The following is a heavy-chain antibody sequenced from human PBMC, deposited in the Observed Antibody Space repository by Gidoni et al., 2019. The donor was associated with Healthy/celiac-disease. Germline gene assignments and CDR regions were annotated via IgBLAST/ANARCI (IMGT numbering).Heavy chain of an antibody. CDR3: ARDRWGSGRYFDGKDNWFDP. V-gene: IGHV3-30-3*01. CDR2: ISYDGSNK. CDR1: GFTFSSYA. D-gene: IGHD3-9*01. J-gene: IGHJ5*02. Sequence: QVQLVESGGGVVQPGRSLRLSCAASGFTFSSYAMQWVRQAPGKGLEWVAVISYDGSNKYYADSVKGRFTISRDNSKNTLYLQMNSLRAEDTAVYYCARDRWGSGRYFDGKDNWFDPWGQGTLVTVSS.